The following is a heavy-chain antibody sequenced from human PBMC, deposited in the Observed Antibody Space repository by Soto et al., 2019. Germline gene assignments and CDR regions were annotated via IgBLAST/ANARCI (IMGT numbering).Heavy chain of an antibody. CDR3: ARGVTVFGLVSRFWFDP. V-gene: IGHV4-30-4*01. CDR1: AATISTGEYY. CDR2: IYYSGFT. J-gene: IGHJ5*02. D-gene: IGHD3-3*01. Sequence: NFLHTYTVSAATISTGEYYWSWVRQPPRKGLEWIGYIYYSGFTYYNPSLKSRVTISMDTSKNQFSLKLTSVTAADTAVYFCARGVTVFGLVSRFWFDPWGQGTLVTV.